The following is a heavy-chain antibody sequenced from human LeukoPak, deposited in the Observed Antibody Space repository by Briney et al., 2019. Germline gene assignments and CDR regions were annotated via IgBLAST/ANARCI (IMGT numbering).Heavy chain of an antibody. D-gene: IGHD5-24*01. CDR2: IYYSGST. J-gene: IGHJ2*01. Sequence: PSETLSLTCTVSGGSISSSSYYWGWIPQPPGKGLEWIGSIYYSGSTYYNPSLRSRVTMSVDTSRNQFSLKLSSVTAADTAVYYCARGAPEMAYPNWYFDLWGRGTLVTVSS. V-gene: IGHV4-39*07. CDR1: GGSISSSSYY. CDR3: ARGAPEMAYPNWYFDL.